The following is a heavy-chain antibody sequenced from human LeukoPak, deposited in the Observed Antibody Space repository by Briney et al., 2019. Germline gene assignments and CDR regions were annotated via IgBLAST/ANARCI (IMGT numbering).Heavy chain of an antibody. J-gene: IGHJ4*02. Sequence: SETLSLTCEVYGGSLNGYYLRWIRQSPGEGLEWMVEIYRGGSSNYNPSLKSRVTVSLDTSTNKFSLNMTSVTAADTAVYYCARSSRSYESTAYYFRHWSQGILVTVSS. D-gene: IGHD3-22*01. CDR3: ARSSRSYESTAYYFRH. V-gene: IGHV4-34*01. CDR2: IYRGGSS. CDR1: GGSLNGYY.